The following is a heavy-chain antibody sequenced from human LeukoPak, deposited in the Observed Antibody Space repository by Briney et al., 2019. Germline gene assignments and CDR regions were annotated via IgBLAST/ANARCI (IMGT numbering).Heavy chain of an antibody. J-gene: IGHJ4*02. Sequence: ASVKVSCKASGYTFTSYGISWVRQAPGQGLEWMGWISAYNGNTNYAQKLQGRVTMTTDTSTSTAYMELRSLRSDDTAVYYCARDLRGSTSYGLLDYWGQGTLVTVSS. V-gene: IGHV1-18*01. CDR1: GYTFTSYG. CDR3: ARDLRGSTSYGLLDY. CDR2: ISAYNGNT. D-gene: IGHD2-2*01.